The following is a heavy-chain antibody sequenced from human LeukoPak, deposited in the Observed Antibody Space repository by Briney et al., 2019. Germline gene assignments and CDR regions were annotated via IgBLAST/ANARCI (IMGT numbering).Heavy chain of an antibody. CDR1: GGTFSSYA. D-gene: IGHD6-6*01. V-gene: IGHV1-69*06. J-gene: IGHJ6*03. Sequence: ASVKVSCKASGGTFSSYAISWVRQAPGQGLEWMGGIIPIFGTANYAQKFQGRVTITADKSTSTAYMELSSLRSEDTAVYYCAGTIAARRLYYYYMDVWGKGTTVTVSS. CDR2: IIPIFGTA. CDR3: AGTIAARRLYYYYMDV.